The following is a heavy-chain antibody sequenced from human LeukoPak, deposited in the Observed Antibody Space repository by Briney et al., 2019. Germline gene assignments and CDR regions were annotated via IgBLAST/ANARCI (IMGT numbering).Heavy chain of an antibody. V-gene: IGHV3-23*01. CDR3: AKSHRGGLRFMVGFFYMDV. J-gene: IGHJ6*03. Sequence: GGSLRLSCTASGFTFDNYAMSWVRQAPGQGLEWVSAVSGTAKNTYYADSVKGRCTTSRDNSNNTVYLQMKSLRAEDTAVYYCAKSHRGGLRFMVGFFYMDVWGSGTTVAVSS. D-gene: IGHD3-3*01. CDR2: VSGTAKNT. CDR1: GFTFDNYA.